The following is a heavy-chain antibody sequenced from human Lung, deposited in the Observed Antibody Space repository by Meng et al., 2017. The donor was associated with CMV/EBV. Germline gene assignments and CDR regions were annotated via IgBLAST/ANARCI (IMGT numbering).Heavy chain of an antibody. D-gene: IGHD6-13*01. CDR1: GFTCSSYA. CDR2: MSGSGGST. CDR3: AKYIAAAGILSVYFDY. J-gene: IGHJ4*02. Sequence: GASXKFSXAASGFTCSSYAMSWVRQAGGKGLEWVSAMSGSGGSTYYADSVKGRFTISRDNSKNTLYLQMNSLRAEDTAVYYCAKYIAAAGILSVYFDYWGQGTXVTVSS. V-gene: IGHV3-23*01.